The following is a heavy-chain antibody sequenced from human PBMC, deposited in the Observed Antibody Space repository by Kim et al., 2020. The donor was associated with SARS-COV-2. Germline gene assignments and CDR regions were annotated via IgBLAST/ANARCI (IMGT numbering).Heavy chain of an antibody. J-gene: IGHJ4*02. Sequence: GGSLRLSCAASGFTFSSYEMNWVRQAPGKGLEWVSYISSSGSTTYYADSVKGRFTISRDNAKNSLYLQMNSLRAEDTAVYYCARVYHSSIWYGVDYWGQGTLVTVSS. CDR2: ISSSGSTT. V-gene: IGHV3-48*03. CDR3: ARVYHSSIWYGVDY. D-gene: IGHD6-13*01. CDR1: GFTFSSYE.